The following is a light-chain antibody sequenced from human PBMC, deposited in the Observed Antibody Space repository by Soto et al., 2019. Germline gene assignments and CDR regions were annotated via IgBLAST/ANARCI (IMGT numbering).Light chain of an antibody. V-gene: IGLV2-14*01. J-gene: IGLJ3*02. CDR2: EVS. CDR3: SSYTSSSPRV. CDR1: SSDVGGYNY. Sequence: QSALTQPASVSGSPVQSITISCTGTSSDVGGYNYVSWYQHHPGKAPKLMIYEVSNRPSGVSHRFSGSKSGNTASLTISGLQAEDEADYYCSSYTSSSPRVFGGGTKVTVL.